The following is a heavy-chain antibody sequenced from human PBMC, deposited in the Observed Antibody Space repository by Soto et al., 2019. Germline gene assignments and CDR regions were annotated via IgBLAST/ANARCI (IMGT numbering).Heavy chain of an antibody. J-gene: IGHJ4*02. D-gene: IGHD1-1*01. CDR2: ISANNGNT. CDR3: ARGRYGDY. CDR1: GYTFTSYG. V-gene: IGHV1-18*01. Sequence: QVHLVQSGAEVKKPGASVKVSCKGSGYTFTSYGITWVRQAPGQGLEWMGWISANNGNTDYAQKFQGRVTVTRDTSTSTAYMELRSLRSDDTSVYYCARGRYGDYWGQGALVTVSS.